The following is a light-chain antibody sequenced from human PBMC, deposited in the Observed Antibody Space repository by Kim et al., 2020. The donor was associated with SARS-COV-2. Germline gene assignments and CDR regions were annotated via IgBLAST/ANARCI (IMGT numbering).Light chain of an antibody. CDR2: AKN. CDR3: NSRDSSGNVV. Sequence: SSELTQDPAVSVALGQTVRITCQGDSLRRYYASWYQQRPGQGPVLVMYAKNNRPSGIPDRFSGSSAGNIASLTITGAQAEDEADYYCNSRDSSGNVVFGG. CDR1: SLRRYY. V-gene: IGLV3-19*01. J-gene: IGLJ2*01.